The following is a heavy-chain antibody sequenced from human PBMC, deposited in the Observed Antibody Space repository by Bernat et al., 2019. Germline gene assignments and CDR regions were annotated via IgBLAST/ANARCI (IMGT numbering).Heavy chain of an antibody. Sequence: EVQLVESGGGLVQPGWSLRLSCAASGFTVSSNYMSWVHQAPGQGLEWVSTIYSDGSTYYADSVKGRFVSSRDNSKNTLFLDMGSVRADDMALYYCARQDDFLSVCVVGGQGTLVTVSS. CDR1: GFTVSSNY. J-gene: IGHJ4*02. CDR3: ARQDDFLSVCVV. D-gene: IGHD3-3*01. V-gene: IGHV3-66*04. CDR2: IYSDGST.